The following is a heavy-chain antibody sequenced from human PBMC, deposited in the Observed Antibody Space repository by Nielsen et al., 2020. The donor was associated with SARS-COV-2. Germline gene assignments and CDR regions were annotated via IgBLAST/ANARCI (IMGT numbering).Heavy chain of an antibody. J-gene: IGHJ3*02. V-gene: IGHV3-23*01. Sequence: LSLTCAASGFTFSSYAMSWVRQAPGKGLEWVSAISGSGGSTYYADSVKGRFTISRDNSKNTLYLQMNSLRAEDTAVYYCAKMFGSGSYSITDAFDIWGQGTMVTVSS. CDR3: AKMFGSGSYSITDAFDI. CDR1: GFTFSSYA. CDR2: ISGSGGST. D-gene: IGHD1-26*01.